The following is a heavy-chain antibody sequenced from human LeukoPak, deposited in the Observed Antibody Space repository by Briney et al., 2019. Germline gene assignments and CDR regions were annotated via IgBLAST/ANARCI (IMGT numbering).Heavy chain of an antibody. V-gene: IGHV1-2*02. Sequence: ASVKVSCKASGYTFTGYYMHWVRQAPGQGLEWMGWINPNSGGTNYAQKFQGRVTVTRDTSISTAYMELSRLKFDGTAVYYCARNKEGKSLDYWGQGTLVTVSS. CDR1: GYTFTGYY. CDR3: ARNKEGKSLDY. CDR2: INPNSGGT. J-gene: IGHJ4*02.